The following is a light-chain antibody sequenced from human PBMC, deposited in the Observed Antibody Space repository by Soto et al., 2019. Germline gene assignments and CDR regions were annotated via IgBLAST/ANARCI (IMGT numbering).Light chain of an antibody. J-gene: IGKJ1*01. Sequence: EIVLTQSPATLSLSPGETATLSCRASQSVNSNYLAWYQQKPGQAPRLLIFASSRRATGIPDRFSGSGSGTEFALTISRLESEDFAVYYCHQYDNSPRTFGQGTKVDIK. CDR1: QSVNSNY. CDR2: ASS. CDR3: HQYDNSPRT. V-gene: IGKV3-20*01.